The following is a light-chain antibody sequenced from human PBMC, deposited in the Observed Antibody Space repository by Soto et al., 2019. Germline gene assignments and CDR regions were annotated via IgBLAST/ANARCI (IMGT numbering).Light chain of an antibody. CDR1: SSNIVNNY. Sequence: QSVLTQPPSVSAAPGQKVTISCSGSSSNIVNNYVSWYQELPGTAPKLLIYDNNKRPSGIPDRFSGSKSGTSATLGITGLQTGDEADYYYGTWDSSLSAVVFGGGTKLTVL. CDR2: DNN. J-gene: IGLJ2*01. V-gene: IGLV1-51*01. CDR3: GTWDSSLSAVV.